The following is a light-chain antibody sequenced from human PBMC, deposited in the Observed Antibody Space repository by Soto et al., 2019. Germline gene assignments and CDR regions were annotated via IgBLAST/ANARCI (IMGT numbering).Light chain of an antibody. J-gene: IGKJ4*01. V-gene: IGKV1-8*01. CDR3: HQYYNYPLT. Sequence: IRMTQSPSSFSASKGDRVTITCRATQDISNYLAWYQLKPGKAPKLLIYGAYTLQSGVPSRFSGSGSGTDFTLTISYLQSEDFATYYCHQYYNYPLTFGGGTKVEIK. CDR1: QDISNY. CDR2: GAY.